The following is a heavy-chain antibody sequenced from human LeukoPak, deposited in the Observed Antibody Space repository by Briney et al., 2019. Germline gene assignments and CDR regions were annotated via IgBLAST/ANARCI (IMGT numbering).Heavy chain of an antibody. CDR2: INPNSGGT. CDR3: ARHFTIRGSYFIGYYGMDV. D-gene: IGHD1-26*01. V-gene: IGHV1-2*02. Sequence: ASVKVSCKASGYTFTGYYMHWVRQAPGQGLEWMGWINPNSGGTNYAQKFQGRVTMTRDTSISTAYMELSRLRSDDTAVYYCARHFTIRGSYFIGYYGMDVWGQGTTVTVSS. J-gene: IGHJ6*02. CDR1: GYTFTGYY.